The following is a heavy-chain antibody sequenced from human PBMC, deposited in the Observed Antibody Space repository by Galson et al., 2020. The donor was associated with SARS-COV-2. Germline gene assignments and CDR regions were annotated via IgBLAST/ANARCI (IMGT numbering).Heavy chain of an antibody. CDR1: AYNITGHY. D-gene: IGHD3-10*01. CDR3: AVDVGFGEVYGLSA. J-gene: IGHJ6*02. Sequence: ASVTVSFTASAYNITGHYMHWVRQAPGQGLERMGWINPDSGGATYAQTFQGRVTLTRDTSISTVYMELSSLRADDTAVYYCAVDVGFGEVYGLSAWGQGTALTVSS. V-gene: IGHV1-2*02. CDR2: INPDSGGA.